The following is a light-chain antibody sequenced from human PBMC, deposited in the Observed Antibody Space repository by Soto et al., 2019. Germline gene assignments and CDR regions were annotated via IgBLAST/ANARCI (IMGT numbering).Light chain of an antibody. CDR1: QGISSY. Sequence: IGMTQYPASLSASTGDRVTITCRASQGISSYLAWYQQKPGKAPKLLIYAASTLQSGVPSRFSGSGSGTDFTLTICCLQPEDLATYYCPLYNSYPITSGQGTRLEIK. CDR2: AAS. CDR3: PLYNSYPIT. J-gene: IGKJ5*01. V-gene: IGKV1-8*01.